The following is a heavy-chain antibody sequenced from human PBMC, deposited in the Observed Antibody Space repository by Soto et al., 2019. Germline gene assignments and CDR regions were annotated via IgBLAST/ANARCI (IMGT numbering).Heavy chain of an antibody. V-gene: IGHV4-39*01. D-gene: IGHD6-19*01. CDR1: GGSISSSSYY. CDR2: IYYSGST. J-gene: IGHJ4*02. CDR3: ARHDGSSGWLFDDY. Sequence: PSETLSLTCTVSGGSISSSSYYWGWIRQPPGKGLEWIGSIYYSGSTYYNPSLKSRVTISVDTSKNQFSLKLSSVTAADTAVYYCARHDGSSGWLFDDYWGQGTLVTVSS.